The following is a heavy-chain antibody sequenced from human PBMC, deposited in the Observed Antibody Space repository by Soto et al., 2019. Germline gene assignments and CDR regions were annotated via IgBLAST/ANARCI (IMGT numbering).Heavy chain of an antibody. CDR3: ARTTVTASYYYIDV. D-gene: IGHD4-17*01. Sequence: VPLVQSGAEVKQPGASVKVSCKASGYTFTNYGFTWVRQAPGQGLEWLGWISTYNGNTKYAQKVQGRLTMTTDTTTSTANMELTSLRSDDTALYYCARTTVTASYYYIDVWGKGSTVTVSS. CDR1: GYTFTNYG. CDR2: ISTYNGNT. J-gene: IGHJ6*03. V-gene: IGHV1-18*01.